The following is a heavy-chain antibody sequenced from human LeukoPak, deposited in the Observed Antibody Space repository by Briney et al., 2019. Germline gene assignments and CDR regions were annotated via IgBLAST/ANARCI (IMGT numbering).Heavy chain of an antibody. CDR1: GFTFSSYS. CDR3: ARSRRRAWFGELLSSPYGMDV. J-gene: IGHJ6*02. V-gene: IGHV3-48*01. D-gene: IGHD3-10*01. CDR2: ISSSSSTI. Sequence: PGGSLRLSCAASGFTFSSYSMNWVRQAPGKGLEWVSYISSSSSTIYYADPVKGRFTISRDNAKNSLYLQMNSLRAEDTAVYYCARSRRRAWFGELLSSPYGMDVWGQGTTVTVSS.